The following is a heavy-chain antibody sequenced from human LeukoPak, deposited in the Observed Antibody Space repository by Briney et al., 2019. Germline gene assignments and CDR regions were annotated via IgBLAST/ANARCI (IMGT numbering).Heavy chain of an antibody. CDR1: GYTFTRYA. Sequence: ASVKPSCKASGYTFTRYAMPWGRRAPGQRLECMRWFNAGNGNAKYSQKFQGRVTITRDTSASTAYMERSSLRSEDTAVDCCAREFLNYYDSGSPIGQVDPWGQGTLVTVSS. CDR3: AREFLNYYDSGSPIGQVDP. J-gene: IGHJ5*02. D-gene: IGHD3-10*01. CDR2: FNAGNGNA. V-gene: IGHV1-3*01.